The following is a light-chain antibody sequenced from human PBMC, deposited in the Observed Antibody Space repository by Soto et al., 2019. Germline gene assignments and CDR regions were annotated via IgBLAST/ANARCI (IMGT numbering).Light chain of an antibody. Sequence: EIVLTQSPAPLSLSPGERAPLSCRASQSVSSYLAWYQQQPGQAPRLLIYDASTRATGIPARFSGSGSGTEFTLTIRSLKSEEFAVYYCQQRSNWPTCGQGTRLEIK. CDR1: QSVSSY. J-gene: IGKJ5*01. CDR3: QQRSNWPT. V-gene: IGKV3-11*01. CDR2: DAS.